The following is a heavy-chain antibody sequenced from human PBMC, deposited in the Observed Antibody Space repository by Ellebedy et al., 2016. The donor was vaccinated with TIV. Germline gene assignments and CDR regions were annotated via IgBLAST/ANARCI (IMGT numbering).Heavy chain of an antibody. V-gene: IGHV3-13*01. CDR2: IGTAGDT. CDR1: GFTFSSYD. Sequence: GESLKISCAASGFTFSSYDMHWVRQATGKGLEWVSAIGTAGDTYYPGSVKGRFTISRENAKNSLYLQMNSLRAGDTAVYYCARGTSGWSFDYWGQGTLVTVSS. D-gene: IGHD6-19*01. J-gene: IGHJ4*02. CDR3: ARGTSGWSFDY.